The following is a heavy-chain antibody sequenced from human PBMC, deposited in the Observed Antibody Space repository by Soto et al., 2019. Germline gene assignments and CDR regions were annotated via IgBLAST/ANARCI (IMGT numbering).Heavy chain of an antibody. V-gene: IGHV3-33*01. J-gene: IGHJ3*02. D-gene: IGHD3-9*01. Sequence: GGSLRLSCAASGFTFSSYGMHWVRQAPGKGLEWVAVIWYDGSNKYYADSVKGRFTISRDNSKNTLYLQMNSLRAEDTAVYSCARDPNMHYDILTGYDDTYAFDIWGQGTMVTVSS. CDR1: GFTFSSYG. CDR3: ARDPNMHYDILTGYDDTYAFDI. CDR2: IWYDGSNK.